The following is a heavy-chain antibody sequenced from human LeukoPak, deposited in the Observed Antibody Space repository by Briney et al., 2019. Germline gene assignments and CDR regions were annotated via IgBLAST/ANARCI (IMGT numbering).Heavy chain of an antibody. CDR2: INPNSGGT. Sequence: ASVKVSCKASGYTFTGYYMHWVRQAPGQGLEWMGWINPNSGGTNYAQKFQGWVTTTRDTSISTAYMELSRLRSDDTAVYYCARESYGSGSYDYWGQGTLVTVSS. CDR3: ARESYGSGSYDY. D-gene: IGHD3-10*01. V-gene: IGHV1-2*04. J-gene: IGHJ4*02. CDR1: GYTFTGYY.